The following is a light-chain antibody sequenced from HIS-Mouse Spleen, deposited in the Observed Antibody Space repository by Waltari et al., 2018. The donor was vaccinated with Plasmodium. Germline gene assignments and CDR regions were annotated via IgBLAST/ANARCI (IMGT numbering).Light chain of an antibody. CDR3: GTWDSSLSAGVV. CDR2: EKK. Sequence: QSVLTQPPSVSAAPGQKVTISCSGSSSNIGNNYVSWYQQLPGTAPKLLIYEKKKRPSGIPGRFPGSKSGTSATLGITGLQTGDEADYYCGTWDSSLSAGVVFGGGTKLTVL. J-gene: IGLJ2*01. CDR1: SSNIGNNY. V-gene: IGLV1-51*01.